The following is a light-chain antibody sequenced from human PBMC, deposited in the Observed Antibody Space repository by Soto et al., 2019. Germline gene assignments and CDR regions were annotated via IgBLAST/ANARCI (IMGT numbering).Light chain of an antibody. CDR3: QQYYTTPPT. CDR2: WAS. CDR1: QSVLYSSKNKNY. J-gene: IGKJ4*01. Sequence: DIVMTQSPDSLAVSLGERATINCKSSQSVLYSSKNKNYLAWYQQKPGQPPKLLIYWASTRESGVPDRFSGSGSGTDFTLTISRLQAGDVAVYYCQQYYTTPPTFGGGTKVEIK. V-gene: IGKV4-1*01.